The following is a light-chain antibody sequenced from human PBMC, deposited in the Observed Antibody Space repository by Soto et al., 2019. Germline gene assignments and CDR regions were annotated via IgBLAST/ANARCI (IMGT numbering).Light chain of an antibody. CDR3: CAYTSGATLV. CDR2: EAT. J-gene: IGLJ3*02. V-gene: IGLV2-23*01. CDR1: SSDVGSYDL. Sequence: QSALTQPASVSGSPGQSITISCIGTSSDVGSYDLVSWYQQYPGKAPKLMIYEATKRPSGVSNRFSGSKSGNTASLTISGLQADDEADYYCCAYTSGATLVFGGGTKVTVL.